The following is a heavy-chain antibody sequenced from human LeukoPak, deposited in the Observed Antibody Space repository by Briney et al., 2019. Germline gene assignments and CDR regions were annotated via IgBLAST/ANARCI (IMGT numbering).Heavy chain of an antibody. J-gene: IGHJ3*02. CDR1: GFAFSSYA. CDR3: AKDRSRYQLLLVGTDAFDI. V-gene: IGHV3-23*01. Sequence: GGSLRLSCAASGFAFSSYAMSWVRQAPGKGLEWVSAISGSGGSTYYADSVKGRFTISRDNSKNTLYLQMNSLRAEDTAVYYCAKDRSRYQLLLVGTDAFDIWGQGTMVTVSS. D-gene: IGHD2-2*01. CDR2: ISGSGGST.